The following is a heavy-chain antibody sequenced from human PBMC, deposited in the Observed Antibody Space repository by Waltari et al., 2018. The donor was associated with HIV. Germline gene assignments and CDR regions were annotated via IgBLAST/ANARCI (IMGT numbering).Heavy chain of an antibody. CDR3: AGVACYESSGYFDY. J-gene: IGHJ4*02. Sequence: QVQLQQWGAGLLKPSETLSLTCAVYGGSCSRYYWSWFRQPPGKGLEWIGEINHRRSTNYDPSLKILLIISVDTSKYQFFLKLRAVTAADKAVYYCAGVACYESSGYFDYGGQGTLVTVSS. CDR1: GGSCSRYY. CDR2: INHRRST. V-gene: IGHV4-34*01. D-gene: IGHD3-22*01.